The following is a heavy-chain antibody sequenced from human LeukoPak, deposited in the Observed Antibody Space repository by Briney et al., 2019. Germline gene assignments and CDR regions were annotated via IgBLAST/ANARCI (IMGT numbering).Heavy chain of an antibody. V-gene: IGHV1-24*01. D-gene: IGHD1-26*01. J-gene: IGHJ4*02. Sequence: ASVKVSCKVSGYSLSDLSMHWVRQAPGKGLEWMGSFDPEEGETLYAQKFQGRFTMNEDTSTDAAYMELSSLRSEDTAVYYCTTEPVGAATLFADWGQGTLVTVSS. CDR3: TTEPVGAATLFAD. CDR1: GYSLSDLS. CDR2: FDPEEGET.